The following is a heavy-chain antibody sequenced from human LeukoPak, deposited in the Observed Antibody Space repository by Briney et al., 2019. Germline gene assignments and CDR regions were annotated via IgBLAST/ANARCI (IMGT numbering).Heavy chain of an antibody. CDR2: ITNDGNYE. CDR1: GFTFSTYG. Sequence: QSGRSLRLSCAASGFTFSTYGMHWVRQAPGKGLEWVAVITNDGNYEKYADAVRGRFTISRDNSKNTLYLQMNSLSAEDTAVYYCARDSITGDNSLDFGGRGTLVTVSS. V-gene: IGHV3-33*05. CDR3: ARDSITGDNSLDF. D-gene: IGHD7-27*01. J-gene: IGHJ4*02.